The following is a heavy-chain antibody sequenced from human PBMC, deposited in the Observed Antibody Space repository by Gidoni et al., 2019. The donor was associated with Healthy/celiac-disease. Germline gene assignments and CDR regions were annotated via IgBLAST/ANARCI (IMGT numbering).Heavy chain of an antibody. CDR2: ISSSGSTI. Sequence: EVQLVESGGGLVQPGGSLRLSCAASGFTFSSYEMHWVRQAPGKGLEWVSYISSSGSTIYYADSVKGRFTISRDNAKNSLYLQMNSLRAEDTAVYYCARDPLAEATIHVGINPHYYYYGMDVWGQGTTVTVSS. CDR1: GFTFSSYE. CDR3: ARDPLAEATIHVGINPHYYYYGMDV. J-gene: IGHJ6*02. V-gene: IGHV3-48*03. D-gene: IGHD5-12*01.